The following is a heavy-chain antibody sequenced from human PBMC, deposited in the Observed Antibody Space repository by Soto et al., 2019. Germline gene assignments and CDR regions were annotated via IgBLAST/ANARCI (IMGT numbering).Heavy chain of an antibody. CDR3: ARGPPQNIYWLDY. CDR1: GGSISSGDYY. J-gene: IGHJ4*02. Sequence: PSETLSLTCTVSGGSISSGDYYWSWIRQPPGKGLEWIGYIYYSGSTYYNPSLKSRVTISVDTSKNQFSLKLSSVTAADTAVYYCARGPPQNIYWLDYWGQGTLVTVSS. V-gene: IGHV4-30-4*01. CDR2: IYYSGST. D-gene: IGHD2-8*02.